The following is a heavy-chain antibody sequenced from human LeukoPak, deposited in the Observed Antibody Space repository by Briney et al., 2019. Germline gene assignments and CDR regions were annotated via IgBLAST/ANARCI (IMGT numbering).Heavy chain of an antibody. D-gene: IGHD5-18*01. J-gene: IGHJ3*02. Sequence: SETLSLTCTVSSGSISNSNFYWGWIRQPPGKGLEWIGSIFYSGSTDYNPSLKSRVTISVDTSKNQFSLKLSSVTAADTAVYYCARDHAWDTGFDIWGQGTMVTVSS. CDR3: ARDHAWDTGFDI. CDR2: IFYSGST. V-gene: IGHV4-39*07. CDR1: SGSISNSNFY.